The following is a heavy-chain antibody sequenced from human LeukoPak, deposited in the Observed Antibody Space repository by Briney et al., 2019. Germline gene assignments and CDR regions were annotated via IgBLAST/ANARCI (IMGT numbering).Heavy chain of an antibody. CDR2: ISGSGGST. D-gene: IGHD1-26*01. CDR1: GFTFSSYA. V-gene: IGHV3-23*01. J-gene: IGHJ3*02. CDR3: AKGAISGSYSPDDAFDI. Sequence: GGSLRLSCAASGFTFSSYAMSWVRLAPGKGLEWVSAISGSGGSTYYADSVKGRFTISRDNSKNTLYLQMNSLRAEDTAVYYCAKGAISGSYSPDDAFDIWGQGTMVTVSS.